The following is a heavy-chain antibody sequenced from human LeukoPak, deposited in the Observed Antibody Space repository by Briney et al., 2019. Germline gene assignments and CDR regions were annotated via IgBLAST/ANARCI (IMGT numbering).Heavy chain of an antibody. V-gene: IGHV1-18*01. CDR1: GYTFTSYG. D-gene: IGHD3-3*01. J-gene: IGHJ5*02. Sequence: ASVKVSCKASGYTFTSYGISWVRQAPGQGLEWMGWISTYNGNTNYAQKLQGRVTMTTDTSTSTAYMELRGLRSDDTAVYYCARDPKAYYDFWSALTRFDPWGQGTLVTVSS. CDR2: ISTYNGNT. CDR3: ARDPKAYYDFWSALTRFDP.